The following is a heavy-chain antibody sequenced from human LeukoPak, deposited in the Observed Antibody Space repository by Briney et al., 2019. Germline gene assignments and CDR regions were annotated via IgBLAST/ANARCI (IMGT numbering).Heavy chain of an antibody. J-gene: IGHJ4*02. CDR3: ARNRYYYDSSGYYPVDY. CDR1: GFTFSSYE. D-gene: IGHD3-22*01. CDR2: IGYDGSKK. Sequence: GGSLRLSCAASGFTFSSYEMNWVRQAPGKGLEWVAFIGYDGSKKYYADSVKGRFTISRDYSKNTLLLQMNSLRAEDTAIYYCARNRYYYDSSGYYPVDYWGQGTLVTVSS. V-gene: IGHV3-33*08.